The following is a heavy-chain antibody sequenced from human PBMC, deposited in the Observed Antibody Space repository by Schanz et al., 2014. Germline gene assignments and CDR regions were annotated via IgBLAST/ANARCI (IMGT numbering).Heavy chain of an antibody. J-gene: IGHJ6*04. CDR1: GFTFSSYA. V-gene: IGHV3-48*01. D-gene: IGHD2-2*01. CDR2: ISSSSGTI. Sequence: EVQLLESGGGLVQPGGSLRLSCVASGFTFSSYAMSWVRQAPEKGLEWVSYISSSSGTIYYADSVKGRFTISRDNAKNLLYLQMNGLRAEDTAVYFCARDLSSLIQGDVWGKGTTVTVSS. CDR3: ARDLSSLIQGDV.